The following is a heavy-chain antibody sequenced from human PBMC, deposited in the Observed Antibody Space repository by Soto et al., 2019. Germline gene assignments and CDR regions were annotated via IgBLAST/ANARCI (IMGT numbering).Heavy chain of an antibody. Sequence: SQTLSLTCAISGDSVSSNSAAWNWIRQSPSRGLEWLGRTYYRSKWYNDYAVSVKSRITINPDTSKNQFSLQLNSVTPEDTAVYYCARDSIAAAGNGYNWCDPWGQGTLVTVSS. CDR1: GDSVSSNSAA. D-gene: IGHD6-13*01. CDR2: TYYRSKWYN. J-gene: IGHJ5*02. V-gene: IGHV6-1*01. CDR3: ARDSIAAAGNGYNWCDP.